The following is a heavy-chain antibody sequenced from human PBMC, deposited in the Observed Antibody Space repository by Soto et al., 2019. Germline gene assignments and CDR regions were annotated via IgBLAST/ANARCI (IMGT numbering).Heavy chain of an antibody. J-gene: IGHJ5*02. CDR1: GYTFTSYG. CDR3: ARDPERYSGSYGNWFDP. D-gene: IGHD1-26*01. Sequence: ASVKVSCKASGYTFTSYGISWVRKAPGQGLEWMGWISAYNGNTNYAQKLQGIVTMTTDTSTSTAYIELGILRSDVTAAYYCARDPERYSGSYGNWFDPWGQGTLVTVSS. CDR2: ISAYNGNT. V-gene: IGHV1-18*01.